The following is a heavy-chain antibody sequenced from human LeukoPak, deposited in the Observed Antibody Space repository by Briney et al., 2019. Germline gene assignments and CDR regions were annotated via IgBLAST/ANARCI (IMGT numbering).Heavy chain of an antibody. V-gene: IGHV3-9*01. CDR1: GFTFDDYA. CDR3: AKGNAYSDCYMDV. D-gene: IGHD1-1*01. CDR2: ISWNSGSI. J-gene: IGHJ6*03. Sequence: GGSLRLSCAASGFTFDDYAMHWVRQAPGKGLEWVSGISWNSGSIGYADSVKGRFTISRDNAKNSLYLQMNSLRTEDTALYYCAKGNAYSDCYMDVWGKGTTVTVSS.